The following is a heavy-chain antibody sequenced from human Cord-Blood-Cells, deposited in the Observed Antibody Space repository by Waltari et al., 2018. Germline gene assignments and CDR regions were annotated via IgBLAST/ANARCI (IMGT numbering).Heavy chain of an antibody. V-gene: IGHV3-30-3*01. J-gene: IGHJ3*02. CDR3: ARVLLTDDAFDI. CDR1: GFTFSSYA. D-gene: IGHD7-27*01. Sequence: QVQLVESGGGVVQPGRSLRLSCAASGFTFSSYAMHWVRQAPGKGRAWVAVISYDGSNKYYADSLKGRLTISGDNSKNTLYLQMNSLRAEDTAVYYCARVLLTDDAFDIWGQGTMVTVSS. CDR2: ISYDGSNK.